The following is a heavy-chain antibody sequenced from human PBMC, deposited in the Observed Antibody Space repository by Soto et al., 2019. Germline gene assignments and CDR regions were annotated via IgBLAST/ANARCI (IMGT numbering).Heavy chain of an antibody. D-gene: IGHD1-20*01. Sequence: AALNGAFKAAWDSKTRVGSTWVRQAPGQGLEWMGWISAYNGNTKYAQKFQGRVPMTTDTSTSTVYMELRSLRSDDPAVYYCARDRPYNWKYVDFWGQGTLLT. CDR1: WDSKTRVG. J-gene: IGHJ4*02. V-gene: IGHV1-18*01. CDR3: ARDRPYNWKYVDF. CDR2: ISAYNGNT.